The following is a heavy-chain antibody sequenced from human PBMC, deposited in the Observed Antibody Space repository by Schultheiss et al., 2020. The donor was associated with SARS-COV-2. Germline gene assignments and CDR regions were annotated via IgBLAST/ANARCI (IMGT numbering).Heavy chain of an antibody. Sequence: ASVKVSCKASGYTFTGYYMHWVRQAPGQGLEWMGWINPNSGGTNYAQKFQGWVTMTRDTSISTAYMELNSLRAEDTAVYYCARAGGGDYGDLWGQGTLVTVSS. V-gene: IGHV1-2*04. CDR3: ARAGGGDYGDL. CDR2: INPNSGGT. D-gene: IGHD4-17*01. CDR1: GYTFTGYY. J-gene: IGHJ5*02.